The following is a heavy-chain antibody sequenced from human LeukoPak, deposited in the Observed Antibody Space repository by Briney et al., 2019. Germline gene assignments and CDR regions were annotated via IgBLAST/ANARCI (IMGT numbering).Heavy chain of an antibody. CDR1: GFTFSSYG. CDR3: AKGWIQLWLLDY. D-gene: IGHD5-18*01. Sequence: PGRSLRLSCAASGFTFSSYGMHWVRQAPGKGLEWVAVISYDGSNKYYADSVKGRFIISRDNSKNTLYLQMNSLRAEDTAVYYCAKGWIQLWLLDYWGQGTLVTVSS. V-gene: IGHV3-30*18. J-gene: IGHJ4*02. CDR2: ISYDGSNK.